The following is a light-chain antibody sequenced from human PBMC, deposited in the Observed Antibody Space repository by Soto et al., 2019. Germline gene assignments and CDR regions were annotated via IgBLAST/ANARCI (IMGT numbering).Light chain of an antibody. J-gene: IGKJ3*01. V-gene: IGKV1-33*01. CDR3: QQYDNPFT. CDR2: GAS. CDR1: QDISNY. Sequence: DIQMTQSPSSLSASVGDRVTITCQASQDISNYLNWYQQKPGKAPKLLIHGASNLETGVPSRFSGSGSGTDFTFTISSLQPEDIATYYCQQYDNPFTFGPGTKVDIK.